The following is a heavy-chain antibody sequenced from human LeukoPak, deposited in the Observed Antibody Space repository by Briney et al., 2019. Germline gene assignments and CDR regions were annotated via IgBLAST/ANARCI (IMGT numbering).Heavy chain of an antibody. D-gene: IGHD2-15*01. CDR3: ARGGVVVAATNWFDP. Sequence: GGSLRLSCAASGFTVSSNYMNWVRQAPGKGLEWVSVIYSGGSTYYADSVKGRFTISRDNSKNTLYLQMNSLRAEDTAVYYCARGGVVVAATNWFDPWGQGTLVTVSS. CDR1: GFTVSSNY. V-gene: IGHV3-66*01. CDR2: IYSGGST. J-gene: IGHJ5*02.